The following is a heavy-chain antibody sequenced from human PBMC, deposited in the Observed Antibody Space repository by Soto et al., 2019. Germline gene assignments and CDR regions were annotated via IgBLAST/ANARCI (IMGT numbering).Heavy chain of an antibody. Sequence: PSETLSLTCTVSGDSISTFYWGWMRQSRGKELEWIGYVYYTGSTNYNPSLKSRVTISVDRSKNQFSLKLTSANAADTAVYYCARGRTVRNYADDSSDYFYFFDYWGQGTQVTVSS. J-gene: IGHJ4*02. V-gene: IGHV4-59*01. D-gene: IGHD3-22*01. CDR2: VYYTGST. CDR3: ARGRTVRNYADDSSDYFYFFDY. CDR1: GDSISTFY.